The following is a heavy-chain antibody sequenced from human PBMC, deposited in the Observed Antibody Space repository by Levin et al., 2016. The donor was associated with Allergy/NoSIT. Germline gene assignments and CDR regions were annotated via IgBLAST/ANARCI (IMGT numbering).Heavy chain of an antibody. CDR1: GGSINSGGYS. V-gene: IGHV4-31*03. Sequence: SETLSLTCTVSGGSINSGGYSWSWIRQLPGKGLEFIGYIYYSGSTYYNPSLKSRVTISVDTSKNQISLKLSSVTAADTAVYFCARDRGYGVAYWGQGTLVTV. J-gene: IGHJ4*02. CDR2: IYYSGST. D-gene: IGHD4-17*01. CDR3: ARDRGYGVAY.